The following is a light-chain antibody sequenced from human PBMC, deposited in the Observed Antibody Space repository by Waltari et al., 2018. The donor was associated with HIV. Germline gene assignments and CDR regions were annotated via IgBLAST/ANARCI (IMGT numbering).Light chain of an antibody. Sequence: SYVLTQPPSVSVSPGQTATITCSGDKLGDKFTSWYQQKAGQSPLLVIYQDAKRPSGIPERFSGSNSGKTATLTISGAQAVDEADYYCQAWDSRSVVFGGGTKLTVL. V-gene: IGLV3-1*01. CDR3: QAWDSRSVV. CDR1: KLGDKF. J-gene: IGLJ2*01. CDR2: QDA.